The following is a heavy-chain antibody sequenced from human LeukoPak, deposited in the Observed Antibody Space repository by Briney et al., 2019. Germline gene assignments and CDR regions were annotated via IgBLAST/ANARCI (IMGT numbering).Heavy chain of an antibody. J-gene: IGHJ4*02. CDR2: IYYSGST. V-gene: IGHV4-31*03. CDR1: GGSISSGGYY. D-gene: IGHD3-22*01. Sequence: SETLSLTCTVSGGSISSGGYYWSCIRQHPGTGLEWIGYIYYSGSTYYNPSLKSRVTISVDTSKNQSSLKLSSVTAADTAVYYCARVPSSGYYPLFDYWGQGTLVTVSS. CDR3: ARVPSSGYYPLFDY.